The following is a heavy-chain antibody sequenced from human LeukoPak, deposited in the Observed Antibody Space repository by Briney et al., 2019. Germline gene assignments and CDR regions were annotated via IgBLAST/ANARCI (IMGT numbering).Heavy chain of an antibody. CDR3: ARCRLYYFGMDL. Sequence: GASVKVSCKASGYTFTGYYMHWVRQAPGQGLEWMGWINPNSGGTSYAQKFQGRVTMTRDTSFDTAYMDLSRLKSDDTAVYYCARCRLYYFGMDLWGQGTTVTVSS. CDR1: GYTFTGYY. V-gene: IGHV1-2*02. CDR2: INPNSGGT. D-gene: IGHD6-25*01. J-gene: IGHJ6*02.